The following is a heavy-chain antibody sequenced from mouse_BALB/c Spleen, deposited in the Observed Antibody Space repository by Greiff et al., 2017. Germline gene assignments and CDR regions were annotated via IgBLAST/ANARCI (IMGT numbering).Heavy chain of an antibody. CDR2: IWSGGST. Sequence: QVHVKQSGPGLVQPSQSLSITCTVSGFSLTSYGVHWVRQSPGKGLEWLGVIWSGGSTDYNAAFISRLSISKDNSKSQVFFKMNSLQANDTAIYYCARKNDYDGGAFAYWGQGTLVTVSA. V-gene: IGHV2-2*02. CDR1: GFSLTSYG. CDR3: ARKNDYDGGAFAY. J-gene: IGHJ3*01. D-gene: IGHD2-4*01.